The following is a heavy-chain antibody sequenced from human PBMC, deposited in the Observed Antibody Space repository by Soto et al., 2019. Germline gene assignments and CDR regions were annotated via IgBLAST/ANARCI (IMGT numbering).Heavy chain of an antibody. CDR1: GFTFSSYS. Sequence: EVQLVESGGGLVQPGGSLRLSRAASGFTFSSYSMNWVREAPGKGLEWVSYISSSGSTIYYADSVRGRFTISRDNAKNSLYLQMNSLRDEDTAVYYCARAGYRSVDYWGQGTLVTVSA. CDR3: ARAGYRSVDY. J-gene: IGHJ4*02. CDR2: ISSSGSTI. V-gene: IGHV3-48*02. D-gene: IGHD3-3*01.